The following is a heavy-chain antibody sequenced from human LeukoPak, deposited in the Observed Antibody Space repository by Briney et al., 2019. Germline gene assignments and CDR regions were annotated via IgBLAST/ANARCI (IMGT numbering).Heavy chain of an antibody. CDR1: GYTFTSYY. CDR2: INPSVGST. Sequence: ASVKVSCKASGYTFTSYYMHWVRQAPGQGLEWMGIINPSVGSTSYAQKFQGRVTMTRDMSTSTVYMELSSLRSEDTAVYYCARDSSRGMEWLLEHLNWFDPWGQGTLVTVSS. J-gene: IGHJ5*02. V-gene: IGHV1-46*01. D-gene: IGHD3-3*01. CDR3: ARDSSRGMEWLLEHLNWFDP.